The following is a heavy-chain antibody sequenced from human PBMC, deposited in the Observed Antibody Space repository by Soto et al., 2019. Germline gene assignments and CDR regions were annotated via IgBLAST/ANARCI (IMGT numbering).Heavy chain of an antibody. V-gene: IGHV1-18*04. D-gene: IGHD1-1*01. CDR2: ISGNNGAT. Sequence: ASVKVSCKASGYTFANYGISWVRQAPGQGLEWMGWISGNNGATNFAPRVQDRITMTLDTSTGVASLTLRSLRSDDTAIYYCVRDLKYLRVTGNRFDSWGQRTLGTVSS. J-gene: IGHJ5*01. CDR1: GYTFANYG. CDR3: VRDLKYLRVTGNRFDS.